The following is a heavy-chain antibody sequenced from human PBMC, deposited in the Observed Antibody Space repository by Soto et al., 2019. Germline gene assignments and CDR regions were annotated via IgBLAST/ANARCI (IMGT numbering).Heavy chain of an antibody. CDR3: ARGRLLYYYDSSGYPDSGYNWFDP. D-gene: IGHD3-22*01. CDR1: GFTFSIYS. J-gene: IGHJ5*02. V-gene: IGHV3-30*03. CDR2: ISYDGSNK. Sequence: PGGSLRLSCAASGFTFSIYSMNWVRQAPGKGLEWVAVISYDGSNKYYADSVKGRFTISRDNSKNTLYLQMNSLRAEDTAVYYCARGRLLYYYDSSGYPDSGYNWFDPWGQGTLVTVSS.